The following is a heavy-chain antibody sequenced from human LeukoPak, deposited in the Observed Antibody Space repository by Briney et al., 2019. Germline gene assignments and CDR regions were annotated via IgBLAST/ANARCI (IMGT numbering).Heavy chain of an antibody. CDR2: ISGTGGNT. CDR3: ARHIGYDFDY. D-gene: IGHD5-12*01. CDR1: AFTFSSYA. Sequence: GGSLRLSCAASAFTFSSYAMSWVRQAPGKGLEWVSAISGTGGNTYYADSVKGRFTISRDNSKNTLYLQMNILRAEDTAVYYCARHIGYDFDYWGQGTVVTVSS. J-gene: IGHJ4*02. V-gene: IGHV3-23*01.